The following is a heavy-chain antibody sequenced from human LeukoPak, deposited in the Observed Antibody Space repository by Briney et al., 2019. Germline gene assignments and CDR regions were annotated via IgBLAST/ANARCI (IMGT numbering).Heavy chain of an antibody. CDR2: IYYSGST. CDR3: ARRGYDILTGSSYYMDV. Sequence: SETLSLTCTVSGGSISSSSYYWGWIRQPPGKGLEWIGSIYYSGSTYYNSSLKSRVTISVDTSKNQFSLKLSSVTAADTAVYYCARRGYDILTGSSYYMDVWGKGTTVTISS. J-gene: IGHJ6*03. CDR1: GGSISSSSYY. D-gene: IGHD3-9*01. V-gene: IGHV4-39*01.